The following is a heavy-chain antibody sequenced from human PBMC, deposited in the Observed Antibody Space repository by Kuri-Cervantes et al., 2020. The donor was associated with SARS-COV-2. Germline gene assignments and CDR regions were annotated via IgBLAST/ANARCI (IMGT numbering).Heavy chain of an antibody. J-gene: IGHJ4*02. V-gene: IGHV4-34*01. CDR2: INHSGST. CDR1: GGSFSGYY. CDR3: ARHYRGSYPDY. D-gene: IGHD1-26*01. Sequence: SQTLSLTCAVYGGSFSGYYWSWIRQPPGKGLEWIGEINHSGSTNYNPSLKSRVTISVDTSKNQFSLKLSSVTAADTAVYYCARHYRGSYPDYWGQGTLVTVSS.